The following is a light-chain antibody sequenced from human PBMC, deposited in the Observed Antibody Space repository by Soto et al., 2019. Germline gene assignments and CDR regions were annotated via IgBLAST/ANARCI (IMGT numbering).Light chain of an antibody. CDR3: SSYTRSSTLV. Sequence: QSALTQPASPSASPGQSITISSSGTSSDVGNYSYVSWYQQHPGKAPKLMIYEVSSRPSGISNRFSGSKSGNTASLTISGLQAGDEADYYCSSYTRSSTLVFGGGTKVTVL. CDR1: SSDVGNYSY. J-gene: IGLJ2*01. V-gene: IGLV2-14*01. CDR2: EVS.